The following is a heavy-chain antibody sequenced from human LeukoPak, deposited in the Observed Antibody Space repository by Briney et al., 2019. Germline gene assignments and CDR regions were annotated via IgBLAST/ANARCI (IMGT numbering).Heavy chain of an antibody. D-gene: IGHD3-3*02. CDR2: ISSSSSYI. CDR3: ARDYIFGVVKDAFDI. J-gene: IGHJ3*02. Sequence: GGSLRLSCAASGFTFSSYSMNWVRQAPGKGLEWVSSISSSSSYIYYADSVKGRFTISRDNAKNSLYLQMNSLRAEDTAVYYCARDYIFGVVKDAFDIWGQGTTVTVSS. V-gene: IGHV3-21*01. CDR1: GFTFSSYS.